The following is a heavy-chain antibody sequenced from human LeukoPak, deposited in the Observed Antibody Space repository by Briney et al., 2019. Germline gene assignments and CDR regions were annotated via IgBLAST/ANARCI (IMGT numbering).Heavy chain of an antibody. Sequence: GASVKVSCKASGYTFTSYGISWARQAPGQGLEWMGGFDPEDGETIYAQKFQGRVTMTEDTSTDTAYMELSSLRSEDTAVYYCATESIAALDAFDIWGQGTMVTVSS. CDR3: ATESIAALDAFDI. CDR2: FDPEDGET. D-gene: IGHD6-6*01. CDR1: GYTFTSYG. J-gene: IGHJ3*02. V-gene: IGHV1-24*01.